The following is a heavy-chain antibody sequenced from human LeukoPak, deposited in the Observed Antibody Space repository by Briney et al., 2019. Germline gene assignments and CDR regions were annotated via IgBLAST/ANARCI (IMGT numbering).Heavy chain of an antibody. V-gene: IGHV3-23*01. D-gene: IGHD5-12*01. CDR3: AKDKGGYDPCNFDY. CDR1: GFTFSSYG. CDR2: ISGSGGST. Sequence: PGGTLRLSCAASGFTFSSYGMSWVRQAPGKGLEWVSAISGSGGSTYYADSVKGRFTISRDNSKNTLYLQMNSLRAEDTAVYYCAKDKGGYDPCNFDYWGQGTLVTVSS. J-gene: IGHJ4*02.